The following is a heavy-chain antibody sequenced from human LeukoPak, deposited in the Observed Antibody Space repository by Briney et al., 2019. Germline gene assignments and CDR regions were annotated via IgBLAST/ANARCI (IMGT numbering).Heavy chain of an antibody. Sequence: PSQTLSLTCTVSGGSISSGGYYWSWIRQHPGKGLEWIGYIYYSGSTNYNPSLKSRVTISVDTSKNQFSPKLSSVTAADTAVYYCARGFAHYYGSGSYLDYWGQGTLVTVSS. J-gene: IGHJ4*02. CDR2: IYYSGST. D-gene: IGHD3-10*01. CDR1: GGSISSGGYY. V-gene: IGHV4-61*08. CDR3: ARGFAHYYGSGSYLDY.